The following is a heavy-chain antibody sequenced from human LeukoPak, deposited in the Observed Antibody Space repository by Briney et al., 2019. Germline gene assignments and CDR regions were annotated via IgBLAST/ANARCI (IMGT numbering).Heavy chain of an antibody. Sequence: PSETLSLTCTVSGGSISSSSYYWGWIRQPPGKGLEWIGSIYYSGSTYYNPSLKSRVTISVDTSKNQFSLKLSSVTAADTAVYYCAREPSGIVGATGLGYWGQGTLVTVSS. CDR3: AREPSGIVGATGLGY. D-gene: IGHD1-26*01. V-gene: IGHV4-39*07. CDR1: GGSISSSSYY. CDR2: IYYSGST. J-gene: IGHJ4*02.